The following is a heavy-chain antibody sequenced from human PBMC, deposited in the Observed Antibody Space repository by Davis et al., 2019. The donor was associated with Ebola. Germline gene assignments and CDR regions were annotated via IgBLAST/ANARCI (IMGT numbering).Heavy chain of an antibody. D-gene: IGHD6-19*01. CDR2: ISGSGGST. CDR1: GFTFSSYV. Sequence: GGSLRLSCAASGFTFSSYVMSWVRQAPGKGLEWVSAISGSGGSTYYADSVKGRFTISRDNSKNTLYLQMNSLTVEDTAVYYCAKGGSGWPSDYSYGMGVWGKGTTVTVSS. J-gene: IGHJ6*04. CDR3: AKGGSGWPSDYSYGMGV. V-gene: IGHV3-23*01.